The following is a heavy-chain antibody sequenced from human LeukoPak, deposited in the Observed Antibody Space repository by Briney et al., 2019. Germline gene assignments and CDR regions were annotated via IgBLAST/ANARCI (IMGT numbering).Heavy chain of an antibody. CDR1: GGSFSGYY. Sequence: PSETLSLTCAVYGGSFSGYYWSWIRQPPGKGLEWIGEINHSGSTNYNPSLKSRVTISVDTSKNQFSLKLSSVTAADTAVYYCARDQRGFSNWFDPWGQGTLVTVSS. D-gene: IGHD3-10*01. V-gene: IGHV4-34*01. CDR2: INHSGST. J-gene: IGHJ5*02. CDR3: ARDQRGFSNWFDP.